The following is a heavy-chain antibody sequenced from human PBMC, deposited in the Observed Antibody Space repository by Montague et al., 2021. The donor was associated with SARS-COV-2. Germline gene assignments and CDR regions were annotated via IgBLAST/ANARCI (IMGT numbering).Heavy chain of an antibody. D-gene: IGHD3-9*01. V-gene: IGHV4-59*01. J-gene: IGHJ4*02. CDR2: IYYSGST. CDR3: ARSRENYNILTGYPYYFDY. Sequence: SETLSLTCTVSGGSISRYYWNWIRQPPGMGLEWIAYIYYSGSTNYNPSLKSRVTISVDTSKNQFSLKLSSVTAADTAVYYCARSRENYNILTGYPYYFDYWGQGTLVTVSS. CDR1: GGSISRYY.